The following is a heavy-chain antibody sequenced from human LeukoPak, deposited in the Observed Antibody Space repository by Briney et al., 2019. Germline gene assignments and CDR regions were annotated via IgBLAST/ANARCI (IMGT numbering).Heavy chain of an antibody. CDR3: ARGYSSIYGRFDP. D-gene: IGHD6-13*01. CDR1: GGSVSSGISY. J-gene: IGHJ5*02. CDR2: ISDSGGS. Sequence: SETLSLTCSVSGGSVSSGISYWSWIRQPPGEGLKWIAYISDSGGSDYNPSLRGRVTISLDTSKNQFSLRLTSVTAADTAVYYCARGYSSIYGRFDPWGQGTLVTVSS. V-gene: IGHV4-61*01.